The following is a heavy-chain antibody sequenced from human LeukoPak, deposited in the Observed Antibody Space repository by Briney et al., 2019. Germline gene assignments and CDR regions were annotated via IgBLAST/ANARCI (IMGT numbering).Heavy chain of an antibody. Sequence: GGSLRLSCTASGFTFSSYSLNWVRQAPGKGLEWVSVKGRFTISRDNDKNSLYLQMNSLRVEDTAVYYCARAGSSWYLPLFDYWGQGTLVTVSS. J-gene: IGHJ4*02. D-gene: IGHD6-13*01. CDR1: GFTFSSYS. V-gene: IGHV3-21*01. CDR3: ARAGSSWYLPLFDY.